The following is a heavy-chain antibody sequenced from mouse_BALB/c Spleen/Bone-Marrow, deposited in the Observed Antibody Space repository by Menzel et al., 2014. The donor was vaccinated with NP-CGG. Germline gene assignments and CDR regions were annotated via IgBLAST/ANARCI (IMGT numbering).Heavy chain of an antibody. CDR1: VYSITSGYS. CDR2: IHYSGST. D-gene: IGHD1-1*01. J-gene: IGHJ1*01. V-gene: IGHV3-1*02. CDR3: ARSTVVPYWYFDV. Sequence: EVKLVESGPDLVKPSQSLSLTCTVTVYSITSGYSWHWIRQFPGNKLEWMGYIHYSGSTNYNPFLKSRISITRATSKNQFFLQLNSVTTEDTATYYRARSTVVPYWYFDVWGAGTTVTVSS.